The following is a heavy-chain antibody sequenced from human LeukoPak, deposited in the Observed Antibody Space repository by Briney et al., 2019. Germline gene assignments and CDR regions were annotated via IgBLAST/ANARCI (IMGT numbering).Heavy chain of an antibody. V-gene: IGHV4-34*01. J-gene: IGHJ6*02. D-gene: IGHD6-19*01. CDR1: GGSFSGYY. Sequence: PSETLSLTCVVYGGSFSGYYWSWIRQPPGKGLEWIGEINDSGSTNYNPSLKSRVTISVDTSRNQFSLKLSSVTAADTAVYYCARGVTGYSSGWNDYYYGMDVWGQGATVTVSS. CDR2: INDSGST. CDR3: ARGVTGYSSGWNDYYYGMDV.